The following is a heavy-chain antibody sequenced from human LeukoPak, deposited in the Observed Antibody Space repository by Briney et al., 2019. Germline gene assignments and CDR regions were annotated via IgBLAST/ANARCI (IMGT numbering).Heavy chain of an antibody. V-gene: IGHV3-11*04. J-gene: IGHJ4*02. CDR3: ARGRNVEMATTSPLGY. CDR1: GFTFGDYY. Sequence: PGGSLRLSCAASGFTFGDYYMSWIRQAPGKGLEWVSYISSSGSTIYYADSVKGRFTISRDNAKNSLYLQMNSLRAEDTAVYYCARGRNVEMATTSPLGYWGQGTLVTVSS. D-gene: IGHD5-24*01. CDR2: ISSSGSTI.